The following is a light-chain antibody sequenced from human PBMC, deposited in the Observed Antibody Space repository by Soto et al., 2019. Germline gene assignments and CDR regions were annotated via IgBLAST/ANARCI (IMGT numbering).Light chain of an antibody. V-gene: IGLV1-47*02. Sequence: QSVLTQPRSVSGSPGQSVTISCTGTNSDVGGYNFVSWYQHVPGKAPKLLISLNNQRPSGVPDRFSGSKSGTSASLAISGLRSEDEAHYYCAAWDDSLSGPVFGGGTQLTVL. CDR2: LNN. CDR3: AAWDDSLSGPV. CDR1: NSDVGGYNF. J-gene: IGLJ2*01.